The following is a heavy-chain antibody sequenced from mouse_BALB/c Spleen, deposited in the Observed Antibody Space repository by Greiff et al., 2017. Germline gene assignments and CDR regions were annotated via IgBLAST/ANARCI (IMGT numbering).Heavy chain of an antibody. Sequence: EVKVVESGGGLVKPGGSLKLSCAASGFTFSSYAMSWVRQSPEKRLEWVAEISSGGSYTYYPDTVTGRFTISRDNAKNTLYLEMSSLRSEDTAMYYCARGGQLGLTYAMDYWGQGTSVTVSS. CDR3: ARGGQLGLTYAMDY. D-gene: IGHD3-1*01. CDR2: ISSGGSYT. V-gene: IGHV5-9-4*01. J-gene: IGHJ4*01. CDR1: GFTFSSYA.